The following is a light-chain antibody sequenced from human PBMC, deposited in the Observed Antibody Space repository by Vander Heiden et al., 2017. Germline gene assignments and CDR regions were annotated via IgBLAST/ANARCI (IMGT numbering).Light chain of an antibody. CDR1: SDINVCTYR. V-gene: IGLV5-45*03. CDR3: LIWHTSAWV. J-gene: IGLJ3*02. Sequence: QAVLTQPSSLSASPGASASLTCTLRSDINVCTYRIYWYQQKPGSPPQYLLRYNSDSDKQQGSGVPSRFSGSKDASANAGILLISGLQSEDEAYYYCLIWHTSAWVFGGGTKLTVL. CDR2: YNSDSDK.